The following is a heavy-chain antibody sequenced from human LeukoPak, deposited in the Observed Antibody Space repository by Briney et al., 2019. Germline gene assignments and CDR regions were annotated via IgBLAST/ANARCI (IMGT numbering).Heavy chain of an antibody. V-gene: IGHV3-23*01. D-gene: IGHD3-3*01. CDR2: ISAGGDST. Sequence: GGSLRLSCAASGFTFSSSAMSWVRQDPGKGLEWVSGISAGGDSTYYADSVKGRITISRDNSKNTLYLQMNSLRAEDTAVYYCAKLFWSGYYSGNSPIDYWGQGTLVTVSS. CDR3: AKLFWSGYYSGNSPIDY. CDR1: GFTFSSSA. J-gene: IGHJ4*02.